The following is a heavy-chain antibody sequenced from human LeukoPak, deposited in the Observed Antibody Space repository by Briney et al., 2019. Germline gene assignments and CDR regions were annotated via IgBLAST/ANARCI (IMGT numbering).Heavy chain of an antibody. V-gene: IGHV3-64*03. D-gene: IGHD3-16*01. CDR2: ISDSGGST. CDR1: RFPFSSYA. Sequence: PGGSLRLSRSASRFPFSSYATHWVRQAPGKGLEYVSAISDSGGSTYYADLVKGRFTISRDNSKNNLYIQMSSLRAEDTAVYFCVRECSFGPYGLDVWGQGTTVTVSS. J-gene: IGHJ6*02. CDR3: VRECSFGPYGLDV.